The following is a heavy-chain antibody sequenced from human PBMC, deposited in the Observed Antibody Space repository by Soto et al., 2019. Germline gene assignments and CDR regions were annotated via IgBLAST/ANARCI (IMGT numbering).Heavy chain of an antibody. CDR3: ASSGSPDSSGYLFDY. D-gene: IGHD3-22*01. Sequence: SETLSLTCTVSGGSISSGGYYWSWIRQHPGKGLEWIGYIYYSGSTYYNPSLKSRVTISVDTSKNQFSLKLSSVTAADTAVYYCASSGSPDSSGYLFDYWGQGTLVTVSS. J-gene: IGHJ4*02. CDR2: IYYSGST. CDR1: GGSISSGGYY. V-gene: IGHV4-31*03.